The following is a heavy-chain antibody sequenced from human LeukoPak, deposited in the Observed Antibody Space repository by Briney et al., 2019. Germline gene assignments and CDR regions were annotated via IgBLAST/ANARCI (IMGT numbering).Heavy chain of an antibody. CDR2: IYSGGST. V-gene: IGHV3-53*01. Sequence: GGSLRLSCAASGFTVSSNYMSWVRQAPGKGLEWVSVIYSGGSTYYAGSVKGRFTISRDNSKNTLYLQMNSLRAEDTAVCYCARDSSGSYWGQGTLVTVSS. D-gene: IGHD6-19*01. CDR1: GFTVSSNY. J-gene: IGHJ4*02. CDR3: ARDSSGSY.